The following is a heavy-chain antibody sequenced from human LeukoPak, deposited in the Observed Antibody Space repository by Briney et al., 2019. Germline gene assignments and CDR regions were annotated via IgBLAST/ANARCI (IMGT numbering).Heavy chain of an antibody. Sequence: ASVKVSCKASGYTFIGYYMHWVRQAPGQGLEWTGRKSTMNGGTNNAQKLQGRVTMTRETSISKAYMKLSRLRSDDTAVYYCARDLRSSAYFDYWGQGTLVTVSS. CDR3: ARDLRSSAYFDY. D-gene: IGHD6-6*01. J-gene: IGHJ4*02. V-gene: IGHV1-2*06. CDR1: GYTFIGYY. CDR2: KSTMNGGT.